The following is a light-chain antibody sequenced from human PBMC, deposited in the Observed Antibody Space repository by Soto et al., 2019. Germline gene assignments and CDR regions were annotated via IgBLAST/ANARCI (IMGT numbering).Light chain of an antibody. CDR3: QQSYSRMT. Sequence: DIQMTQSPSSLSASVGDGVTITCRASQSISSYVSWYQQKPGKAPKLLIHAASRLESGVPSRFSGSRSGTDFTLTISSLQPEDFATCYCQQSYSRMTFGQGTKVDIK. CDR2: AAS. CDR1: QSISSY. J-gene: IGKJ1*01. V-gene: IGKV1-39*01.